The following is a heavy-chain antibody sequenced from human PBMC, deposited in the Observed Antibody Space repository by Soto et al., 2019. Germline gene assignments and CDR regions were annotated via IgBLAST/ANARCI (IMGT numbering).Heavy chain of an antibody. D-gene: IGHD3-22*01. V-gene: IGHV4-31*03. Sequence: SETLSLTCTVSGGSISSGDYFWSWIRQHPGKGLEWIGYIYYSGSTYYNPSLKSRVTISVDTSKIEFSLKLSSVTAADTAVYYCARGGDYSDSSGYYPFDYWGQGILVTV. CDR3: ARGGDYSDSSGYYPFDY. J-gene: IGHJ4*02. CDR1: GGSISSGDYF. CDR2: IYYSGST.